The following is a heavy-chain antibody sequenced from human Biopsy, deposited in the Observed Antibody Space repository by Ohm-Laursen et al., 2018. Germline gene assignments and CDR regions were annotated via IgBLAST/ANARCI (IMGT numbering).Heavy chain of an antibody. CDR3: ARRRPIDY. J-gene: IGHJ4*02. Sequence: SLRRSCTASGFTFSSYAMGWIRQAPGKGLEWISYISAAGPAMFYADSVRGRFTISRDNANNLLYLQMDSLRAEDTAVYYCARRRPIDYWGQGILVTVSS. CDR2: ISAAGPAM. V-gene: IGHV3-11*01. CDR1: GFTFSSYA.